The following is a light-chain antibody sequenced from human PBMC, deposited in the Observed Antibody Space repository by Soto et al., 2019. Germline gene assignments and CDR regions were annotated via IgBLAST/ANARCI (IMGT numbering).Light chain of an antibody. V-gene: IGLV2-14*01. CDR2: EVR. J-gene: IGLJ1*01. CDR1: SSDVGAYNY. CDR3: SSYRSSTTFV. Sequence: QSVLTQPASVSGSPGQSITICCTGTSSDVGAYNYVSWYQQYPGKAPKVIIFEVRKRPSGVSNRFSGSKSGDTASLTISGLQAEDEADYYCSSYRSSTTFVFGTGTKVTVL.